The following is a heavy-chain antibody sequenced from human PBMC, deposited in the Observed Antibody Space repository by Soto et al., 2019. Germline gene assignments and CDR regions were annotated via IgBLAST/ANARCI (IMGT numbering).Heavy chain of an antibody. J-gene: IGHJ4*02. CDR1: GFTFSSYA. CDR3: AKDDGYSYGYY. Sequence: GGSLRLSCAASGFTFSSYAMSWVRQAPGKGLEWVSAISVSGGSTYYADSVKGRFTISRDNSKDTLYLQMNSLRAEDTAVYYCAKDDGYSYGYYWGQGTLVTVSS. D-gene: IGHD5-18*01. CDR2: ISVSGGST. V-gene: IGHV3-23*01.